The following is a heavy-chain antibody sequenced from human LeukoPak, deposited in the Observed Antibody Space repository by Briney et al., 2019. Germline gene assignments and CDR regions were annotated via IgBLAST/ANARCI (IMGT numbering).Heavy chain of an antibody. Sequence: GGSLRLSCAASGFTFSSYAMSWVRQAPGKGLEWVSTISGSGDNTYSADSVKGRFTISRDNSKNTLYLQMNSLRAEDTAVYYCAKTVVTPEGDKSFDYWGQGTLVTVSS. V-gene: IGHV3-23*01. CDR2: ISGSGDNT. CDR1: GFTFSSYA. J-gene: IGHJ4*02. CDR3: AKTVVTPEGDKSFDY. D-gene: IGHD4-23*01.